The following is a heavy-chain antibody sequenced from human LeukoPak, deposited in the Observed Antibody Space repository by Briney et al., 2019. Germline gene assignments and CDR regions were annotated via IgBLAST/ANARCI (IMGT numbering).Heavy chain of an antibody. Sequence: PSQTLSLTCTVSGGSISSGGYYWSWIRQHPGKGLEWIGYIYYSGSTYYNPSLKSRVTISVDTSKNHFSLKLSSVTAADTAVYYCARDYSWGDCSSTSCYGSWGQGTLVTVSS. D-gene: IGHD2-2*01. V-gene: IGHV4-31*03. CDR1: GGSISSGGYY. CDR3: ARDYSWGDCSSTSCYGS. J-gene: IGHJ4*02. CDR2: IYYSGST.